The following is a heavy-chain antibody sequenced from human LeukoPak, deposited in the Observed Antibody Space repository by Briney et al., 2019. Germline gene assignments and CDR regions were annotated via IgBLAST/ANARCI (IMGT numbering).Heavy chain of an antibody. J-gene: IGHJ5*02. CDR1: GGSFSGYY. CDR3: ARGLRTIRANWFDP. Sequence: PSETLSLTCAVYGGSFSGYYWSWIRQPPGKGLEWIGETNHSGSTNYNPSLKSRVTISVDTSKNQFSLKLSSVTAADTAVYYCARGLRTIRANWFDPWGQGTLVTVSS. D-gene: IGHD1-1*01. V-gene: IGHV4-34*01. CDR2: TNHSGST.